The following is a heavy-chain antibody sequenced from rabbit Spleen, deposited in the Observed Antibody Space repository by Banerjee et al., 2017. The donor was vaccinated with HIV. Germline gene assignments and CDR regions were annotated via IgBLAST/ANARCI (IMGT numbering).Heavy chain of an antibody. Sequence: QEQLKETGGGLVQPGGSLTLSCKASGIDFSSYGISWVRQAPGKGPEWIAYIYPGFGIRNYANFVKGRFTISSDNAQNTVFLQMTSLTASDTATYFCARDLYSSGWGALSYGMDLWGPGTLVTVS. CDR1: GIDFSSYG. J-gene: IGHJ6*01. V-gene: IGHV1S47*01. D-gene: IGHD4-1*01. CDR2: IYPGFGIR. CDR3: ARDLYSSGWGALSYGMDL.